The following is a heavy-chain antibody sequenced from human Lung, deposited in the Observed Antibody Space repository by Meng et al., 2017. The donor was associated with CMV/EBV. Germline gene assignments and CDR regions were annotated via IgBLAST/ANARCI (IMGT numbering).Heavy chain of an antibody. Sequence: SXTLSLXCTVSGGSISHYCWNWIRQPPGKGLEWIGYIYYNRGTNYNPSLKSRVTISLETSKNQFSLKLSSVTAADTAVYYCARGHYGDSSDYFDYWGQGTXVTVSS. D-gene: IGHD4/OR15-4a*01. V-gene: IGHV4-59*01. CDR1: GGSISHYC. J-gene: IGHJ4*02. CDR3: ARGHYGDSSDYFDY. CDR2: IYYNRGT.